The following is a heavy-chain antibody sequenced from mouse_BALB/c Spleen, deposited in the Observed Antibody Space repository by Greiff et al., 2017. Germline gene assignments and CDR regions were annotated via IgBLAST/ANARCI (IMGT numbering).Heavy chain of an antibody. Sequence: VQLQQSGAELVKPGASVKLSCTASGFNFTDTYMHWVKQRPEQGLKWIGRIAPSNGNTQYDPKFQGKAIITADTSSNTAYLPLSSLTSEDTAVYGCSREAQHGPFDYWGQGTTLTVSS. CDR1: GFNFTDTY. CDR3: SREAQHGPFDY. J-gene: IGHJ2*01. V-gene: IGHV14-3*02. CDR2: IAPSNGNT. D-gene: IGHD3-1*01.